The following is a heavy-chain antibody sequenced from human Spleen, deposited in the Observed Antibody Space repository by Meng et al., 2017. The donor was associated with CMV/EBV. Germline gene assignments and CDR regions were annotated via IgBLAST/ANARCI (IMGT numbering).Heavy chain of an antibody. V-gene: IGHV3-23*01. CDR3: ARGSIAAAGTFDY. CDR2: ISGSGGST. D-gene: IGHD6-13*01. Sequence: GESLKISCAASGFTFSSYAMSWVRQAPGKGLEWVSSISGSGGSTYYADSVKGRFTISRDNSENTLYLQMHSLRAEDTAVYYCARGSIAAAGTFDYWGQGTLVTVSS. J-gene: IGHJ4*02. CDR1: GFTFSSYA.